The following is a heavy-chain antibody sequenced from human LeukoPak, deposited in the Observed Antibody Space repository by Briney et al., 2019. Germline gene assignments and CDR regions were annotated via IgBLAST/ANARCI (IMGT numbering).Heavy chain of an antibody. V-gene: IGHV3-23*01. J-gene: IGHJ6*03. CDR1: GFTFSSYG. CDR2: ISGSGGST. Sequence: GGTLRLSCAASGFTFSSYGMSWVRQAPGKGLEWVSAISGSGGSTYYADSVKGRFTISRDNSKNTLYLQMNSLRAEDTAVYYCARGFYDYGPYYYYMDAWGKGTTVTVSS. CDR3: ARGFYDYGPYYYYMDA. D-gene: IGHD4-17*01.